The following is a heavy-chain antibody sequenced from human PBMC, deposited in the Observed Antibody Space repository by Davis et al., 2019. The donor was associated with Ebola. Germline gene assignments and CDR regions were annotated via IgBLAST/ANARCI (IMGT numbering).Heavy chain of an antibody. D-gene: IGHD2-15*01. CDR1: GGTLTSYA. J-gene: IGHJ4*02. CDR3: AHLGPQRYCSGGGCHGYLDY. V-gene: IGHV1-69*13. CDR2: IIPVFRTA. Sequence: SVKVSCKAVGGTLTSYAMTWLRQAPGQGLEWMGGIIPVFRTAHYAQKFQGRVTITADESARTAYMELSGLRSEDTAGYYCAHLGPQRYCSGGGCHGYLDYWGQGTLVTVSS.